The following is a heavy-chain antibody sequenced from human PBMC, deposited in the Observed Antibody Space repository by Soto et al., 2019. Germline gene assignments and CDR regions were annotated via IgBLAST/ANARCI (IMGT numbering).Heavy chain of an antibody. CDR3: ARGVAGSGFDL. Sequence: SQSLSLTCAISGDSVSSNTAAWNWIRSSPSRGLEWLGRTYYRSNWRHDYAVSVKSRITVNPDTSKNHFSLQLNSVTPDDTAVYYCARGVAGSGFDLWGQGTLVTVSS. J-gene: IGHJ4*02. CDR2: TYYRSNWRH. D-gene: IGHD6-19*01. CDR1: GDSVSSNTAA. V-gene: IGHV6-1*01.